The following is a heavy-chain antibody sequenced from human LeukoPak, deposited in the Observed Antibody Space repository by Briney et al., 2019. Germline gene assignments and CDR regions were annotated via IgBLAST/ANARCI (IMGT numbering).Heavy chain of an antibody. V-gene: IGHV3-53*01. Sequence: GGSLRLSCAASGFTFSSYAMSWVRQAPGKGLEWVSAIYSGGSTYYADSVKGRFTISRDNSKNTLYLQMNSLRAEDTAVYYCARAACSSTSCYRDWGQGTLVTVSS. CDR3: ARAACSSTSCYRD. CDR2: IYSGGST. CDR1: GFTFSSYA. D-gene: IGHD2-2*01. J-gene: IGHJ4*02.